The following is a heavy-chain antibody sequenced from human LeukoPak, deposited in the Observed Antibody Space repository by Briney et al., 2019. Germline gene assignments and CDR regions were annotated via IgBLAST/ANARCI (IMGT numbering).Heavy chain of an antibody. CDR1: GFTFRSNW. D-gene: IGHD6-13*01. V-gene: IGHV3-7*01. J-gene: IGHJ4*02. CDR3: ARDTAYSSSWTWFDY. CDR2: IKRDGSEK. Sequence: GGSLRLSCVASGFTFRSNWMDWVRQAPGRGLEWVANIKRDGSEKNYVDSVKGRFTISRDNAKNSLYLEMNSLRAEDTAVYYCARDTAYSSSWTWFDYWGQGTLVTVSS.